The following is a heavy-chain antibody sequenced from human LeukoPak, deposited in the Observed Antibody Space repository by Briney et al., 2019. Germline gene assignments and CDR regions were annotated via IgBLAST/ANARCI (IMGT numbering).Heavy chain of an antibody. D-gene: IGHD2-15*01. Sequence: GASVKVSCKASGYTFTSYAMHWVRQAPGQRLEWMGWINAGNGNTKYSQKFQGRVTITRDTSASTAYMELSSLRSEDTAVYYCAAGVVVAAMGDAFDIWGQGTMVTVSS. CDR2: INAGNGNT. CDR3: AAGVVVAAMGDAFDI. J-gene: IGHJ3*02. CDR1: GYTFTSYA. V-gene: IGHV1-3*01.